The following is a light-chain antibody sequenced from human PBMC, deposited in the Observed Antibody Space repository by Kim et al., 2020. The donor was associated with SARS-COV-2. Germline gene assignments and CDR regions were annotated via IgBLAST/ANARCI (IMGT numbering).Light chain of an antibody. Sequence: QSVLTQPPSVSGTPGQRVTISCTGSSSNIGSNNVVWYQQLPGASPNLLIYSNIQRHSGFPDRFSGSRSGTYAALTTSGLQPGDEADYYCAVLDDSLNQVVFGGGTQLTVL. J-gene: IGLJ3*02. CDR2: SNI. CDR1: SSNIGSNN. V-gene: IGLV1-44*01. CDR3: AVLDDSLNQVV.